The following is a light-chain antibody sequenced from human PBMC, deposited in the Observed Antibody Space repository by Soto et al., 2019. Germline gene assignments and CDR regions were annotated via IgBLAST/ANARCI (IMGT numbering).Light chain of an antibody. V-gene: IGKV3-15*01. CDR1: QSVSSK. CDR3: QQYNNWPRT. CDR2: GAS. Sequence: MTQSPATLSVSPGERATLSCRASQSVSSKLAWYQQKLGQAPRLLIHGASTRATGIPARFSGSGSGTEFTLTISSLQSEDFAVYYCQQYNNWPRTFGQGTKV. J-gene: IGKJ1*01.